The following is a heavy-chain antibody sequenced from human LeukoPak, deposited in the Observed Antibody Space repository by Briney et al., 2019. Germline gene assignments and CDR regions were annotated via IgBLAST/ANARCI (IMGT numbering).Heavy chain of an antibody. CDR3: ARLSYSYGSGLADAFDI. J-gene: IGHJ3*02. V-gene: IGHV5-51*01. D-gene: IGHD3-10*01. CDR2: IYPGDSDT. Sequence: HGESLKISCKGSGYSFTSYWIGWVRQMPGKGLEWMGIIYPGDSDTRYSPSFQGRVTISADKSISTTYLQWSSLKASDTAMYYCARLSYSYGSGLADAFDIWGQGTMVTVSS. CDR1: GYSFTSYW.